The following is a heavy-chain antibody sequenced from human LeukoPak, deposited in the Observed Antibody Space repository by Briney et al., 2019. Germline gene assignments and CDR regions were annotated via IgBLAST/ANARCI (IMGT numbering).Heavy chain of an antibody. D-gene: IGHD3-10*01. V-gene: IGHV4-38-2*02. CDR3: ARDGSRSNAFDI. Sequence: SETLSLTCTVSGYSISSGYYWGWIRQPPGKGLEWIGSIYHSGSTYYNPSLKSRVTISVDTSKNQFSLKLSSVTAADTAVYYCARDGSRSNAFDIWGQGTMVTVSS. J-gene: IGHJ3*02. CDR2: IYHSGST. CDR1: GYSISSGYY.